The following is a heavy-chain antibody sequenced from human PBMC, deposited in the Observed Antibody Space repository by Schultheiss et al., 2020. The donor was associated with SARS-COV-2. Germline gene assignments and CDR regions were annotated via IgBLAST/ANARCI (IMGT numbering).Heavy chain of an antibody. CDR2: IIPIFGTA. Sequence: SVKVSCKASGGTFSSYAISWVRQAPGQGLEWMGGIIPIFGTANYSQKFQGSVTITADESTSTAYMELSSLRSEDTAVYYCARDRYDFWSGYVNYWYFDLWGRGTLVTVSS. CDR3: ARDRYDFWSGYVNYWYFDL. V-gene: IGHV1-69*13. D-gene: IGHD3-3*01. CDR1: GGTFSSYA. J-gene: IGHJ2*01.